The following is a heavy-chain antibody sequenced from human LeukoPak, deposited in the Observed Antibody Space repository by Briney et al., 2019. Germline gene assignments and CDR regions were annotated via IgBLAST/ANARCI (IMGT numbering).Heavy chain of an antibody. V-gene: IGHV2-70*11. J-gene: IGHJ4*02. Sequence: SGPTLVNPTQTLTLTCTFSGFSLSTGTMCVSWIRQPPGKALEWLARIDWNNNKYYSTSLKTRLTISKDTSKNQVVLTMTNMDPVDTATYYCARVVTGGRDFDYWGQGTLVTVSS. CDR2: IDWNNNK. D-gene: IGHD2-21*02. CDR1: GFSLSTGTMC. CDR3: ARVVTGGRDFDY.